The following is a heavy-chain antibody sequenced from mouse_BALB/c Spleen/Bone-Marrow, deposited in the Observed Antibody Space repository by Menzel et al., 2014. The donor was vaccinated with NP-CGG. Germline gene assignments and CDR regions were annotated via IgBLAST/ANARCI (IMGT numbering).Heavy chain of an antibody. D-gene: IGHD2-4*01. CDR2: ISNGSSTI. CDR1: GFTFSSFG. J-gene: IGHJ4*01. CDR3: ARKGAMITHYYAMDY. V-gene: IGHV5-17*02. Sequence: EVKVVESGGGLVQPGGSRKLSCAASGFTFSSFGMHWVRQAPEKGLEWVAYISNGSSTIYYADTVKGRFTISRDNPKNTLFLQMNSLRSEDTAMYYCARKGAMITHYYAMDYWGQGTSVTVSS.